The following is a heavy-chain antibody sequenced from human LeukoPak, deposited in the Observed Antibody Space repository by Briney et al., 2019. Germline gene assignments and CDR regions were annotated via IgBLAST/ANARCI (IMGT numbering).Heavy chain of an antibody. J-gene: IGHJ6*03. D-gene: IGHD3-3*01. CDR2: FDPEDGET. V-gene: IGHV1-24*01. CDR3: ATQTAVPSGYYYYYYYYMDV. Sequence: ASVKVSCKVSGYTLTELSMHWVRQAPGKGLEWMGGFDPEDGETIYAQKFQGRVTMTEDTSTDTAYMELSSLRSEDTAVYYCATQTAVPSGYYYYYYYYMDVWGKGTTVTVSS. CDR1: GYTLTELS.